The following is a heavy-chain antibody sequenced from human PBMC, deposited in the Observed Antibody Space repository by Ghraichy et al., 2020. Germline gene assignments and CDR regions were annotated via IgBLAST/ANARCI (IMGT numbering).Heavy chain of an antibody. CDR3: TTDRSWWEREADP. V-gene: IGHV3-15*01. CDR1: GFTFSNAW. D-gene: IGHD1-26*01. Sequence: GGSLRLSCAASGFTFSNAWMSWVRQAPGKGLEWVGRIKSKTDGGTTDYAAPVKGRFTISRDDSKNTLYLQMNSLKTEDTAVYYCTTDRSWWEREADPWGQGTLVTVSS. J-gene: IGHJ5*02. CDR2: IKSKTDGGTT.